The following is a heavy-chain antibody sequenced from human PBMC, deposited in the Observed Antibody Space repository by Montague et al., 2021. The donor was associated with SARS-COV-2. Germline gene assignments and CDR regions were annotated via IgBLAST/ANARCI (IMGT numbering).Heavy chain of an antibody. J-gene: IGHJ4*02. Sequence: SETLSLTCTVSGGSISSYYWSWIRQPPGKGLEWIGYIYYSGSTNYNPSLKSRVTISVDTSKNQFSLKLGSVTAADTAVYYCARVFPRWLQFDPYFDYWAREPWSPSPQ. CDR2: IYYSGST. CDR1: GGSISSYY. CDR3: ARVFPRWLQFDPYFDY. D-gene: IGHD5-24*01. V-gene: IGHV4-59*01.